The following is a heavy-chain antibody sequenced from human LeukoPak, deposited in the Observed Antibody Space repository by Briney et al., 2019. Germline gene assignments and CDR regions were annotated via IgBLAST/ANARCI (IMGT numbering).Heavy chain of an antibody. V-gene: IGHV1-69*04. CDR3: EREMLDSSGYNNP. CDR2: SIPILGIA. J-gene: IGHJ1*01. D-gene: IGHD3-22*01. CDR1: GGTFSSYA. Sequence: ASVNVSCKASGGTFSSYAISWLGPAPGQGLEWMGRSIPILGIANYAQKFQGRGTITADKSTSTAYMELRSLRSEDTAVYYCEREMLDSSGYNNPWGQGPLVTVSS.